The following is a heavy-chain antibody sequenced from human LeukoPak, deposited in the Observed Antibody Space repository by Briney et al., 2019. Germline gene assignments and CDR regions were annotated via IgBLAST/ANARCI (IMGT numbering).Heavy chain of an antibody. CDR1: GLTFSSYA. CDR3: AKDLGYYYDSSGYYPLS. D-gene: IGHD3-22*01. J-gene: IGHJ5*02. V-gene: IGHV3-23*01. Sequence: GGCVSPACPPSGLTFSSYAMRWARQAPGNGLEWVSVISGSGGSTYYADSVKRRFTISRDNSKNTLYLQMNSLRAEDTAVYYCAKDLGYYYDSSGYYPLSWGQGTLVTVSS. CDR2: ISGSGGST.